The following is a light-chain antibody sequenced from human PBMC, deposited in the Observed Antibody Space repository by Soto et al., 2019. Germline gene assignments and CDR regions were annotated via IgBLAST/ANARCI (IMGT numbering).Light chain of an antibody. Sequence: QSVLTEPASVCESPGQSITISCTGTSRDVGAYDYVSWYLQYPDKAPQLLIYYVDHRPSGVSSRFSGSKSGNTASLTISGLQAEDEGDYYCCSYADGSIYFFGTGTKVTVL. CDR2: YVD. CDR1: SRDVGAYDY. V-gene: IGLV2-14*03. J-gene: IGLJ1*01. CDR3: CSYADGSIYF.